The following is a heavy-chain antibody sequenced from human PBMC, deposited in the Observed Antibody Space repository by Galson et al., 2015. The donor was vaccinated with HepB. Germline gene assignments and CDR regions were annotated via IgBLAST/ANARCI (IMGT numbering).Heavy chain of an antibody. D-gene: IGHD6-19*01. J-gene: IGHJ3*01. CDR1: GFNFNKYW. V-gene: IGHV3-7*03. Sequence: SLRLSCAASGFNFNKYWMSWVRQRPGKGLEWLANIKTDGREKYYGDSVKGRLTISRDNAENTLYLQMNSLRAEDTALYYCARDGWRVLDFGGRGTMVTVSS. CDR3: ARDGWRVLDF. CDR2: IKTDGREK.